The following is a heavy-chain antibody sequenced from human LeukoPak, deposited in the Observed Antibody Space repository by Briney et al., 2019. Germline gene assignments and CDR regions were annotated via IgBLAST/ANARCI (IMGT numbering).Heavy chain of an antibody. CDR3: ARLRTTVFDY. J-gene: IGHJ4*02. Sequence: SETLSLTCTVSGGSISSSGYYWVWIRQPPGKGLEWIGSIYYTGSTYYNPSLRSRVTISVDTSTNQFSLKLNSVTAADTAVYYCARLRTTVFDYWGQETLVTVSS. V-gene: IGHV4-39*01. CDR1: GGSISSSGYY. CDR2: IYYTGST. D-gene: IGHD4-17*01.